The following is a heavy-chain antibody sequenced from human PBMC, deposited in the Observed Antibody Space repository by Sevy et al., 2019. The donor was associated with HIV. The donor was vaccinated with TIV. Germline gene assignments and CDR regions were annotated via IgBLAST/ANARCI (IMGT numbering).Heavy chain of an antibody. CDR2: INHSGST. D-gene: IGHD2-15*01. CDR1: GGSFSGYY. Sequence: SETLSLTCAVYGGSFSGYYWSWIRQPPGKGLEWIGEINHSGSTNHNPSLKSRVTISVDTSKNQFSLKLSSVTAADTAVYYCARTGGYCSGGSCSQKLGGYFDYWGQGTLVTVSS. CDR3: ARTGGYCSGGSCSQKLGGYFDY. J-gene: IGHJ4*02. V-gene: IGHV4-34*01.